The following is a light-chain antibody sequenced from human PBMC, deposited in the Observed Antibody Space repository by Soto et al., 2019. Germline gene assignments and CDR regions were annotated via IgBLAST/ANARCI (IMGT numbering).Light chain of an antibody. Sequence: EIVLTQSPATLSLSPGERATLSCRASQSVSSFLALYQQKSGQTPRLLIYDASNSATGIQAIFSGSGSGTDFTLIISSLEPADFAVYYCYRRGNWLGNFGPGTNVDIK. V-gene: IGKV3-11*01. CDR3: YRRGNWLGN. CDR1: QSVSSF. CDR2: DAS. J-gene: IGKJ3*01.